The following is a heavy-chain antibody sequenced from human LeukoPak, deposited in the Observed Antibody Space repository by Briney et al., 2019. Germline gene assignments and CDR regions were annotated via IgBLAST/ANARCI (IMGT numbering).Heavy chain of an antibody. D-gene: IGHD6-13*01. CDR2: ISYDGGNK. V-gene: IGHV3-30*03. CDR1: GFTFSSYG. Sequence: GGSLRLSCAASGFTFSSYGTHWVRQAPGKGLEWVAVISYDGGNKYYADSVKGRFTISRDNSKNTLYLQMNSLRAEDTAVYYCARDNDGAAAGSFDYWGQGTLVTVSS. CDR3: ARDNDGAAAGSFDY. J-gene: IGHJ4*02.